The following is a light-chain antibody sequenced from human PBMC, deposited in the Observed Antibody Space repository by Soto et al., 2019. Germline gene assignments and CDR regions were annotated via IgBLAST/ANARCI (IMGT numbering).Light chain of an antibody. CDR2: ATS. J-gene: IGKJ1*01. CDR3: QQVGGTWT. V-gene: IGKV3-20*01. Sequence: DIVLTQSPDTLSLSPGEGATLSCRVSQPISSTYVAWYQQTPGQAPRLLIYATSNRGSGVPDRFRGSGSGTEFTLTINRLEPGDFAVYYRQQVGGTWTFGQGTKVEIK. CDR1: QPISSTY.